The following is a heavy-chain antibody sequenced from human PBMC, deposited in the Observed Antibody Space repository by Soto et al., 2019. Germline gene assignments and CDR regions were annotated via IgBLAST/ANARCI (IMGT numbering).Heavy chain of an antibody. V-gene: IGHV1-69*01. J-gene: IGHJ2*01. Sequence: QVQLVQSGAEVKKPGSSVKVSCKASGGTFRSYGVNWVRQATGQGLEWMGGIIPIFGTLISAQNFQDRVTITADEPTDTVSMELRFLRHQETAAYFCAREGGGLGSCSGGSGNWLFDSWGRGTPINVSS. D-gene: IGHD2-15*01. CDR2: IIPIFGTL. CDR3: AREGGGLGSCSGGSGNWLFDS. CDR1: GGTFRSYG.